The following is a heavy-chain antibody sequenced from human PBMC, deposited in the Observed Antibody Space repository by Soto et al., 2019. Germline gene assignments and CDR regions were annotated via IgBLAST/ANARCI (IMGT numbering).Heavy chain of an antibody. CDR2: IHYGGNA. CDR1: GGSVNTYNLF. CDR3: ARVNVTLDL. D-gene: IGHD2-21*02. J-gene: IGHJ4*02. Sequence: QLQLQESGPGLVGPSETLSLTCTVSGGSVNTYNLFWAWVRQPPGKGLEWIATIHYGGNAYYSPSLTXRXTXXRDTSKNRVSLELRSVTAADTAVYYCARVNVTLDLWGQGTLVTVSP. V-gene: IGHV4-39*01.